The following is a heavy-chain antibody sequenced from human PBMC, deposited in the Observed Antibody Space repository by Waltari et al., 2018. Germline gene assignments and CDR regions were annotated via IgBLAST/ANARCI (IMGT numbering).Heavy chain of an antibody. CDR2: IYTSGST. Sequence: QVQLQESGPGLVKPSETLSLTCTVSGGSISSYYWSWIRQPAGKGLEWIGRIYTSGSTHYNPSLKSRVTMSVDTSKNQFSLKLSSVTAADTAVYYCARVVVDWKEPHYYYMDVWGKGTTVTISS. D-gene: IGHD2-15*01. V-gene: IGHV4-4*07. CDR3: ARVVVDWKEPHYYYMDV. J-gene: IGHJ6*03. CDR1: GGSISSYY.